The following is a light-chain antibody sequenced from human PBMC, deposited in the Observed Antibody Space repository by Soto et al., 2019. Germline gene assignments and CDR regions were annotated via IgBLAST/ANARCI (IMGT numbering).Light chain of an antibody. V-gene: IGKV1-39*01. J-gene: IGKJ5*01. CDR3: QQTYSTLSIT. CDR1: ESIARH. Sequence: DIPMTQSPSSLSASVGDRVTITCRASESIARHLNWYQQKPGKAPKLLIYAASSLQNGVPSRFRGGGSGTDFTLTINNLQPEDLATYYCQQTYSTLSITFGQGTRLEIK. CDR2: AAS.